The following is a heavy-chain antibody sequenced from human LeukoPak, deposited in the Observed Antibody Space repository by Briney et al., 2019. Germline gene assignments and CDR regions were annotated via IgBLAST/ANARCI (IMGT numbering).Heavy chain of an antibody. CDR2: ISYDGSNK. V-gene: IGHV3-30-3*01. CDR3: AGHLRWPNYFDY. Sequence: GRSLRLSCAASGFTFSSYAMHWVRQAPGKGLEWVAVISYDGSNKYYADSVKGRFTISRDNSKNTLYLQMNSLRAEDTAVYYCAGHLRWPNYFDYWGQGTLVTVSS. D-gene: IGHD4-23*01. CDR1: GFTFSSYA. J-gene: IGHJ4*02.